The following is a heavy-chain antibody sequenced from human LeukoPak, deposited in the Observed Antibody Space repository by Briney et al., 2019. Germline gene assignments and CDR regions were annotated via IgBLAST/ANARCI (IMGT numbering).Heavy chain of an antibody. D-gene: IGHD2-15*01. V-gene: IGHV4-4*09. CDR3: ARPERYCSGGNCYSWFDP. Sequence: SETLSLTCTVSGGSISSYYRSWIRQPPGKGLEWIGYIYTSGSTNYNPSLKSRVTISVDTSKNQFTLKLSSVTAADTAVYYCARPERYCSGGNCYSWFDPWGQGTLVTVSS. J-gene: IGHJ5*02. CDR1: GGSISSYY. CDR2: IYTSGST.